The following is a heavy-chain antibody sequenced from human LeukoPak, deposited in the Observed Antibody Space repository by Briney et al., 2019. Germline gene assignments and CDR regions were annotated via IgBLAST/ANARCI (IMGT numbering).Heavy chain of an antibody. CDR1: GFTFSTFA. V-gene: IGHV3-48*01. J-gene: IGHJ4*02. D-gene: IGHD2-8*01. CDR3: ATSNGHLDS. Sequence: PGGSLRLSCAASGFTFSTFAMNWVRQAPGKGLEWVSYITGSSSTIYYADSVKGRFTISRDNAKNSLYLQMNSLRAEDTAVYYCATSNGHLDSWGQGILVTVSS. CDR2: ITGSSSTI.